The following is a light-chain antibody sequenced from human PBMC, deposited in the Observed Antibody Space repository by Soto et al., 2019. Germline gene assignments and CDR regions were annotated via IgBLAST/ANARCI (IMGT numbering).Light chain of an antibody. CDR1: QGISSY. V-gene: IGKV1-9*01. CDR3: QHHNSYPLT. Sequence: DIQLTQSPSFLSASAGDRVTITCRASQGISSYLAWYQQKPGKAPKLLIYGASTLQSGVPSRFSGSGSGTEFTLTISSLQPEDFATYFCQHHNSYPLTFGGGTKVDIK. J-gene: IGKJ4*01. CDR2: GAS.